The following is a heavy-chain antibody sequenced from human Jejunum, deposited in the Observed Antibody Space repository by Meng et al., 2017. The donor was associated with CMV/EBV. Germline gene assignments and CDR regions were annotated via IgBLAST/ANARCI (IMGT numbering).Heavy chain of an antibody. Sequence: SCKAFGYTFINYDIGWVRQAPGQGLEWMGWISAYNGHTNYAQKFQGRVTMITDRSTSTVFMEMRSLRSDDTAVYYCARGQKWLMDYWGQGALVTVSS. CDR3: ARGQKWLMDY. CDR1: GYTFINYD. V-gene: IGHV1-18*01. D-gene: IGHD3-22*01. CDR2: ISAYNGHT. J-gene: IGHJ4*02.